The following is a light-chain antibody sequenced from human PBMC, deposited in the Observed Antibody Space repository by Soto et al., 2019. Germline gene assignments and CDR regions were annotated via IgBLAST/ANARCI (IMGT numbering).Light chain of an antibody. Sequence: EIVMTQSPATLSVSPGERATLSCRASQSISSNLAWYQQNPGQAPRLLIYGASTRAPGIPSRFSGGGSGTEFTLTITSLQSEDFAVYYCQQYNNWSRTFGPGTKVDIK. V-gene: IGKV3-15*01. CDR2: GAS. J-gene: IGKJ3*01. CDR3: QQYNNWSRT. CDR1: QSISSN.